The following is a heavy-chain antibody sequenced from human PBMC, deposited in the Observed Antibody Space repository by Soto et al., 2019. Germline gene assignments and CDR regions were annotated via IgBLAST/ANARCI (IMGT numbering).Heavy chain of an antibody. D-gene: IGHD6-19*01. CDR3: AIAVAGMSGWFDP. Sequence: GASVKVSCKASGGTFSSYAISWVRQAPGQGLEWMGGIIPIFGTANYAQKFQGRVTITADESTSTAYMELSSLRSEDTAVYYCAIAVAGMSGWFDPWGQGTLVTSPQ. V-gene: IGHV1-69*13. J-gene: IGHJ5*02. CDR2: IIPIFGTA. CDR1: GGTFSSYA.